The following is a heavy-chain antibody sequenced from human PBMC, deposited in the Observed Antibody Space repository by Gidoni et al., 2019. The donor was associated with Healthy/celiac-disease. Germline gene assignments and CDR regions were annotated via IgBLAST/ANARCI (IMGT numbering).Heavy chain of an antibody. CDR3: ARGELLWFGELFPNYYYYYGMDV. Sequence: GFTFSSYGMHWVRQAPGKGLEWVAVIWYDGSNKYYADSVKGRFTISRDNSKNTLYLQMNSLRAEDTAVYYCARGELLWFGELFPNYYYYYGMDVWGQGTTVTVSS. J-gene: IGHJ6*02. V-gene: IGHV3-33*01. CDR1: GFTFSSYG. D-gene: IGHD3-10*01. CDR2: IWYDGSNK.